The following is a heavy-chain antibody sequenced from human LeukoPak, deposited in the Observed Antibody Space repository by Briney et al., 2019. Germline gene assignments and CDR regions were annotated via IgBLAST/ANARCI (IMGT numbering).Heavy chain of an antibody. J-gene: IGHJ5*02. CDR2: LSEDGTTA. CDR3: VRERTYYSSLAYKERENFDP. CDR1: GFTFSLYW. Sequence: GGSLRLSCAGSGFTFSLYWMHWVRQGPGKGLMWVSGLSEDGTTADYADSVKGRFTMSRDNAKGQVFLEMRSLTVEDAAIYFCVRERTYYSSLAYKERENFDPWGRGTLVTVPS. D-gene: IGHD3-22*01. V-gene: IGHV3-74*01.